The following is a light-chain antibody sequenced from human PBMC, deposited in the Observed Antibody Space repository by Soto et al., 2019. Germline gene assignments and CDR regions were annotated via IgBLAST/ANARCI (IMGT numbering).Light chain of an antibody. CDR2: AAS. Sequence: DIQMTQSPSSLTASVGDRVTITCRASQSISSYLNWYQQKPGKAPKLLIYAASSLQSGVPSRFNGSGSGTDFTLTISSLQPEDFATYYCQQSYSTLLPFGGGTKVEIQ. CDR3: QQSYSTLLP. J-gene: IGKJ4*02. CDR1: QSISSY. V-gene: IGKV1-39*01.